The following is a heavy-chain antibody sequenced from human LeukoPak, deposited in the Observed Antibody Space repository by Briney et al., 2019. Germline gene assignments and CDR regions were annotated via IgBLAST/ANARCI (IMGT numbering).Heavy chain of an antibody. Sequence: PGGSLRLSCAASGFTFSSYGMSWVRQAPGKGLEWVSAISGSGGSTYYADSVKGRFTISRDNSKNTLYLQMNSLRAEDTAVYYCARGSSSWYDGYAYWGQGTLVTVSS. CDR2: ISGSGGST. CDR3: ARGSSSWYDGYAY. D-gene: IGHD6-13*01. CDR1: GFTFSSYG. J-gene: IGHJ4*02. V-gene: IGHV3-23*01.